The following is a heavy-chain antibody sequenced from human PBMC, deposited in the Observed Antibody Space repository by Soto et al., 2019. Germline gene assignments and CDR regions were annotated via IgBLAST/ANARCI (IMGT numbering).Heavy chain of an antibody. D-gene: IGHD6-19*01. CDR1: GFSLSSTRMA. V-gene: IGHV2-5*02. Sequence: QITLKESGPTLVKPTQTLTLTCTFSGFSLSSTRMAVGWIRQPPGKALEWLALIYWDDDKRYSPFLKSRLTITKDTSKNQVVITMSNMDPVDTARYYCAHIVVAGLGYYFDYWGQGTLVTVYS. CDR2: IYWDDDK. CDR3: AHIVVAGLGYYFDY. J-gene: IGHJ4*02.